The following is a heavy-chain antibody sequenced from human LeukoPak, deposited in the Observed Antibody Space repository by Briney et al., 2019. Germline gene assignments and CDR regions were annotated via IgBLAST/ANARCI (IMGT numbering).Heavy chain of an antibody. CDR1: GGSISSCNW. CDR2: INHSGST. V-gene: IGHV4-4*02. J-gene: IGHJ6*03. D-gene: IGHD3-16*02. Sequence: SGTLSLTCAVSGGSISSCNWWSWVRQPPGKGLEWIGEINHSGSTNYNPSLKSRVTISVDTSKNQFSLKLSSVTAADTAVYYCARGRYTYYYYYYMDVWGKGTTVTVSS. CDR3: ARGRYTYYYYYYMDV.